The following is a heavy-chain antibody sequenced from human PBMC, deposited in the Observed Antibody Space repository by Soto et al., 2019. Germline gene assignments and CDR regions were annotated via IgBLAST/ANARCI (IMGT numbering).Heavy chain of an antibody. D-gene: IGHD3-10*01. CDR1: GGYFNDNY. V-gene: IGHV4-34*01. CDR3: ATSLWFGTQVEL. Sequence: QVQLQQWGAGLLKPSETLSLSCAVYGGYFNDNYYTWFRQPPGKGLEWIGEISRSGTTKYIPSLKSRASISFDTSKTQVYLKVTSVTAADTAVYYCATSLWFGTQVELWGQGARVTVSS. CDR2: ISRSGTT. J-gene: IGHJ5*02.